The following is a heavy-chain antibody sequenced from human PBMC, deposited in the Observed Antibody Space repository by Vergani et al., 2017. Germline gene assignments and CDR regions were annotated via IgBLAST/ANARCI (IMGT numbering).Heavy chain of an antibody. CDR1: GGSISSYY. D-gene: IGHD6-6*01. CDR3: ARLGYSSSSGWFDP. Sequence: QVQLQESGPGLVKPSETLSLTCTVPGGSISSYYWSWIRQPPGKGLEWIGYIYYSGSTNYNPSLKSRVTISVDTSKNQFSLKLSSVTAADTAVYYCARLGYSSSSGWFDPWGQGTLVTVSS. CDR2: IYYSGST. J-gene: IGHJ5*02. V-gene: IGHV4-59*01.